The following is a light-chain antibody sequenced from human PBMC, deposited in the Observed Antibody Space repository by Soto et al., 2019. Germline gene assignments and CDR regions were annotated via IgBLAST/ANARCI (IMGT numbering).Light chain of an antibody. CDR3: QPYGSSRT. Sequence: EIVLTQSPGTLSLSPGERATISCRASQTISNNYLAWYQQKPGQAPRLLIYDASSRATGIPDRFSGSGSGTDFTLTISRLEPEDFAVYYCQPYGSSRTFGQGTKVEIK. CDR1: QTISNNY. CDR2: DAS. V-gene: IGKV3-20*01. J-gene: IGKJ1*01.